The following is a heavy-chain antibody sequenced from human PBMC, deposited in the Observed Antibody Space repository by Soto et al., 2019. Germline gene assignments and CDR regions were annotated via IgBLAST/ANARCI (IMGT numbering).Heavy chain of an antibody. V-gene: IGHV4-4*02. D-gene: IGHD6-13*01. CDR1: GVSVSETYW. J-gene: IGHJ4*02. CDR3: ARHVGVPGTRGFEY. CDR2: LSHRGTP. Sequence: QVHLQESGPGLVEPSETLSLTCAVSGVSVSETYWWSWVRQPPGKGLEWIGELSHRGTPHYNASLWSRVSMSTDTSRNQISLTLMSVTAADSASYFCARHVGVPGTRGFEYWCQGTLVTVSS.